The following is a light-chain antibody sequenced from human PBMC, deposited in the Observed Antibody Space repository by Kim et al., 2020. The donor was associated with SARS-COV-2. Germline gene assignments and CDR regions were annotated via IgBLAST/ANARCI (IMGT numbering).Light chain of an antibody. V-gene: IGLV3-19*01. CDR3: NSRDSSGNHLEVV. J-gene: IGLJ2*01. Sequence: SSELTQDPAVSVALGQTVRITCQGDSLRSYYASWYQQKPGQAPVHVIYGKSNRPSGIPDRFSGSSSGNTASLTITGAQAEDEADYYCNSRDSSGNHLEVV. CDR2: GKS. CDR1: SLRSYY.